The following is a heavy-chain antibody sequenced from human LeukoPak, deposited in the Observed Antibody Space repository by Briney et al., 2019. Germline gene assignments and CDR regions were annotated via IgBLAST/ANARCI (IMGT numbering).Heavy chain of an antibody. J-gene: IGHJ6*03. CDR1: GFTFSQYG. CDR2: IRYDGSKK. V-gene: IGHV3-30*02. D-gene: IGHD3-3*01. Sequence: SGGSLRLSCAASGFTFSQYGMHWVRQAPGKGLEWVAFIRYDGSKKYYADSVKGRFTISRDNSKNTLYLQMSSLRAEDTAVYYCAREAYHDFWSGSWRSYYYMDVWGKGTTVTVSS. CDR3: AREAYHDFWSGSWRSYYYMDV.